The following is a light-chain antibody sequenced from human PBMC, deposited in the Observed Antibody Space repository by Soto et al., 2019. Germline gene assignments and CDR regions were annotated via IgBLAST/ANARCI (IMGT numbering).Light chain of an antibody. CDR1: QSLSTH. J-gene: IGKJ3*01. V-gene: IGKV1-39*01. CDR3: QQSYTRPFT. Sequence: DIQMTQPPSSLSASVGDRVTITCRASQSLSTHLNWYQYKPGKAPHLLIYDASTLESGVPSRFSGSGSGTDFTRTISSLRPEDFETYDWQQSYTRPFTFGPGTKVDSK. CDR2: DAS.